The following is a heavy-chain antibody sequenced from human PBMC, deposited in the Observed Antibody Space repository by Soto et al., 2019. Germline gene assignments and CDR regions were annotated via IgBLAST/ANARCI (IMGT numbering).Heavy chain of an antibody. D-gene: IGHD6-6*01. CDR2: IIPIFGTA. CDR3: AREPEYSSSPSPDDYYYGMDV. CDR1: GGTFSSYA. Sequence: ASVKVSCKASGGTFSSYAISWVRQAPGQGLEWMGGIIPIFGTANYAQKFQGRVTITADESTSTAYMELSSLRSEDTAVYYCAREPEYSSSPSPDDYYYGMDVWGQGTTVTVSS. V-gene: IGHV1-69*13. J-gene: IGHJ6*02.